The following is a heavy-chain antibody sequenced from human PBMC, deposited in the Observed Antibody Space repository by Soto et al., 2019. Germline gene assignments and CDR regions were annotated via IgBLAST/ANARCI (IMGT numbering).Heavy chain of an antibody. D-gene: IGHD3-10*01. CDR3: ARYGSGSSVWFDP. CDR1: GGSLSRYY. Sequence: PSETLSLTCTVLGGSLSRYYWSWIRRPPGKGLEWIGYIYYSGSTNYNPSLKSRVTISVDTSKNQFSLKLSSVTAADTAVYYCARYGSGSSVWFDPWGQGTLVTVPQ. CDR2: IYYSGST. J-gene: IGHJ5*02. V-gene: IGHV4-59*01.